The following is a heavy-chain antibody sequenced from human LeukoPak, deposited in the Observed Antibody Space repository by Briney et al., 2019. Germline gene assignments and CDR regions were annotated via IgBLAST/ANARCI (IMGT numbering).Heavy chain of an antibody. V-gene: IGHV4-31*03. CDR2: IYYSGST. CDR3: ARAGDIVVVTAIRSVWFDP. CDR1: GDSISSGGYY. Sequence: SETLSLTCTVSGDSISSGGYYWSWIRQHPGKGLEWIGYIYYSGSTYYNPSLKSRVTISVDTSKNQFSLKLSSVTAADTAVYYCARAGDIVVVTAIRSVWFDPWGQGTLVTVSS. D-gene: IGHD2-21*02. J-gene: IGHJ5*02.